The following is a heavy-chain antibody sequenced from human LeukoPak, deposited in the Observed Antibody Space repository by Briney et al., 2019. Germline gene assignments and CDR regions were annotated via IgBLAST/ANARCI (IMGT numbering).Heavy chain of an antibody. J-gene: IGHJ2*01. V-gene: IGHV4-59*01. CDR1: GGSISSYY. D-gene: IGHD6-19*01. CDR2: IYYSGST. CDR3: ARPPTGWLGRFDL. Sequence: SETLSLTCTVSGGSISSYYWSWIRQPPGKGLEWIGYIYYSGSTNYDPSLESRVTMSVDTSKNQFSLKLSSVTAADTAMYYCARPPTGWLGRFDLWGRGPLVTVSS.